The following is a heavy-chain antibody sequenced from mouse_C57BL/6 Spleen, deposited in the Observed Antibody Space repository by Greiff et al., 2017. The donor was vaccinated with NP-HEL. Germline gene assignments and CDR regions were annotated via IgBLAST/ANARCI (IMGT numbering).Heavy chain of an antibody. CDR1: GYTFTSYW. Sequence: QVQLQQPGAELVRPGTSVKLSCKASGYTFTSYWMHWVKQRPGQGLEWIGVIDPSDSYTNYNQKFKGKGTLTVDTSSSTAYMQLSSLTSEDSAVYYCASSITTVVAPDFDYWGQGTTLTVSS. CDR2: IDPSDSYT. J-gene: IGHJ2*01. D-gene: IGHD1-1*01. V-gene: IGHV1-59*01. CDR3: ASSITTVVAPDFDY.